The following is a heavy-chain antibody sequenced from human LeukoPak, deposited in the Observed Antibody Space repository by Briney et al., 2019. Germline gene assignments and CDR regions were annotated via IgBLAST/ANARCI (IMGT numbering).Heavy chain of an antibody. CDR1: GFPFSSYW. J-gene: IGHJ2*01. CDR2: INWNSGSI. CDR3: ARDKSPTTLTTSRVLGYFDL. D-gene: IGHD4-17*01. Sequence: GGSLRLSCVASGFPFSSYWMTWVRQAPGKGLEWVSGINWNSGSIGYADSEKGRFTISRDNAKNSLFLQMNSLRPEDTALYYCARDKSPTTLTTSRVLGYFDLWGRGTLVTVSS. V-gene: IGHV3-9*01.